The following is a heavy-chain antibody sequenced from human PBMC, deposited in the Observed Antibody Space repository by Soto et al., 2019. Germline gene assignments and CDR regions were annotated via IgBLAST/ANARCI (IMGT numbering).Heavy chain of an antibody. CDR1: GGSISSGDYY. CDR2: IYYSGST. J-gene: IGHJ5*02. D-gene: IGHD2-15*01. CDR3: ARTDIVVVVATAWNGGANWFDP. V-gene: IGHV4-30-4*01. Sequence: SETLSLTCTVSGGSISSGDYYWSWIRQPPGKGLEWIGYIYYSGSTYYNPSLKSRVTISVDTSKNQFSLKLSSVTAADTAVYYCARTDIVVVVATAWNGGANWFDPWGQGTLVTVSS.